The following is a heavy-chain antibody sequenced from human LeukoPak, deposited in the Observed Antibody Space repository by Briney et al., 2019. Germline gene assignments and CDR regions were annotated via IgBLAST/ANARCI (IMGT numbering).Heavy chain of an antibody. CDR2: ISGSGGST. CDR1: GFTFSSYA. Sequence: GGSLRLSCAASGFTFSSYAMSWVRQAPGKGLEWVSAISGSGGSTYYADSVKGRFTISRDNSKNTLYLQMNSLRAEDTAVYYCAKVYNRYDFWSGYPQYFQHWGQDTLVTVSS. J-gene: IGHJ1*01. D-gene: IGHD3-3*01. CDR3: AKVYNRYDFWSGYPQYFQH. V-gene: IGHV3-23*01.